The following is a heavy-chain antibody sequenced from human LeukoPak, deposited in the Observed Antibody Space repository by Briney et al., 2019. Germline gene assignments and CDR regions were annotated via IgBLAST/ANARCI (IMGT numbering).Heavy chain of an antibody. D-gene: IGHD5-18*01. Sequence: SGGSLRLSCVASGFTFSNYAMSWVRQAPEKGLDWVSVISGSAHKIRYADSVKGRFTISRDNSENTVYLQMNNLRAEDTALYYCAGRVTGYSSGYVYRGQGTLVTVSS. CDR3: AGRVTGYSSGYVY. CDR1: GFTFSNYA. CDR2: ISGSAHKI. V-gene: IGHV3-23*01. J-gene: IGHJ4*02.